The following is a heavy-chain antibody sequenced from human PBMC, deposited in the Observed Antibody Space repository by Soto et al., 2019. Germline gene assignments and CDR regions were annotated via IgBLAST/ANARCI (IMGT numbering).Heavy chain of an antibody. V-gene: IGHV3-33*01. CDR3: ARGALVVPAAIPRPGFSY. CDR2: IWYDGSNK. CDR1: GFTFSSYG. J-gene: IGHJ4*02. D-gene: IGHD2-2*01. Sequence: GGSLRLSCASSGFTFSSYGMHWVRQAPGKGLEWVAVIWYDGSNKYYADSVKGRFTISRDNSKNTLYLQMNSLRAEDTAVYYCARGALVVPAAIPRPGFSYWGKGTLVTAPS.